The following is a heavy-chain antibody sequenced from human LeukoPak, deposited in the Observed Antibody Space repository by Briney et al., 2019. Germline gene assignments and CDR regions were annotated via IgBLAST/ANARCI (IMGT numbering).Heavy chain of an antibody. CDR1: GFTISSYA. J-gene: IGHJ5*02. V-gene: IGHV3-23*01. CDR2: ISGSGGIT. Sequence: RLGGSLRLSCAASGFTISSYAMSWVRQAPGKGLEWVSAISGSGGITYYADSVKGRSTISRDNSKNTLYLQMNSLRAEDTAVYYCARTQYSSGWYNWFDPWGQGTLVTVSS. D-gene: IGHD6-19*01. CDR3: ARTQYSSGWYNWFDP.